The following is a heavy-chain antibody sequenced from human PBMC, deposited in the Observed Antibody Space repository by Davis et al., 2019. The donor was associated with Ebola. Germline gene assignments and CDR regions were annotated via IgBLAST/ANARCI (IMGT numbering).Heavy chain of an antibody. CDR2: IYPGDSDT. CDR3: ARQGSFYYYYYGMDV. D-gene: IGHD3-10*01. J-gene: IGHJ6*02. CDR1: GYSFTSYW. Sequence: GESLKISCKGSGYSFTSYWIGWVRQLPGKGLEWMGIIYPGDSDTRYSPSFQGQVTISADKSISTAYLQWSSLKDSDTAMYYCARQGSFYYYYYGMDVWGQGTTVTVSS. V-gene: IGHV5-51*01.